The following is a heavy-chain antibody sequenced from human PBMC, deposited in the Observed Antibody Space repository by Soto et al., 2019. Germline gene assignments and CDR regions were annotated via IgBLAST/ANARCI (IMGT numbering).Heavy chain of an antibody. CDR3: ARDIVVVPAAAPPSYYYYGMDV. CDR2: IYPGDSDT. D-gene: IGHD2-2*01. Sequence: GESLKISCKGSGYSFTSYWIGWVRQMPGKGLEWMGIIYPGDSDTRYSPSFQGQVTISADKSISTAYLQWSSLKASDTAMYYCARDIVVVPAAAPPSYYYYGMDVWGQGTTVTVS. V-gene: IGHV5-51*01. J-gene: IGHJ6*02. CDR1: GYSFTSYW.